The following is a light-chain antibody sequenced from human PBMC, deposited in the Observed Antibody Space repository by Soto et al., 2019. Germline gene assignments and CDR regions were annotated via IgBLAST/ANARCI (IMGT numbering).Light chain of an antibody. J-gene: IGKJ1*01. Sequence: EIVLTQSAGTLSLSPGERATLSCRASQSVSSSYLAWYQQKPGQAPRLLIYSASSRATGVPDRFTGSGSGTDFTLTISRLEPEDFAVYYCHQYTTSPPWTFGQGTKVDIK. CDR2: SAS. V-gene: IGKV3-20*01. CDR1: QSVSSSY. CDR3: HQYTTSPPWT.